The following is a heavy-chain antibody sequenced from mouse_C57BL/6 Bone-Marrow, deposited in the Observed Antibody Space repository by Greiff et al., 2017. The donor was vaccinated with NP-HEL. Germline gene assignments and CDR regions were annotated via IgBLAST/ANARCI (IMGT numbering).Heavy chain of an antibody. Sequence: EVMLVESEGGLVQPGSSMKLSCTASGFTFSDYYMAWVRQVPEKGLEWVANINYDGSSTYYLDSLKSRFIISRDNAKNILYLQMSSLKSEDTATYYCARDDDYPFAYWGQGTLVTVSA. CDR1: GFTFSDYY. J-gene: IGHJ3*01. CDR2: INYDGSST. V-gene: IGHV5-16*01. D-gene: IGHD2-4*01. CDR3: ARDDDYPFAY.